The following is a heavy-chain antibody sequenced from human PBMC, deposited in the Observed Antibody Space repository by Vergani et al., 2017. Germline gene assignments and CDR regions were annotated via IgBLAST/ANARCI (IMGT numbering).Heavy chain of an antibody. D-gene: IGHD3-16*02. Sequence: QLQLQQSGPGLVKPSETLFLTCAVSGDSITNGGFSWNWIRQPPGKGPEWIGYIFPSGNSDYNPSLKNRVSISLDKSKNQFSLWVNSVTAADTAVYFCARASLRALVGYYYYMDVWGKGKTVVVSS. CDR3: ARASLRALVGYYYYMDV. V-gene: IGHV4-30-2*01. CDR2: IFPSGNS. J-gene: IGHJ6*03. CDR1: GDSITNGGFS.